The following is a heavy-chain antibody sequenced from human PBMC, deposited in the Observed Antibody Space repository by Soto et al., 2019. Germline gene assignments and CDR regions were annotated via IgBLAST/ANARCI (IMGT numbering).Heavy chain of an antibody. CDR1: GYTFFNHG. J-gene: IGHJ6*02. V-gene: IGHV1-18*01. CDR2: ISTDNGNT. D-gene: IGHD1-26*01. Sequence: ASVKVSCKASGYTFFNHGIAWVRRAPGQGLEWMGWISTDNGNTMYARKFQGRVTMTTDTSTTTAYMQLGSLRSDDTAVYYCARGSVLGGSEDSGMDVWGQGTTVTVSS. CDR3: ARGSVLGGSEDSGMDV.